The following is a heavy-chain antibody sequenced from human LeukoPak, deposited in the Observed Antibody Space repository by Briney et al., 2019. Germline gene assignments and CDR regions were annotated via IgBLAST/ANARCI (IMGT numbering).Heavy chain of an antibody. CDR1: GFTFTDYW. Sequence: GGSLRLSCAASGFTFTDYWMSWVRKAPGKGLEWVANIKRDGSEKYYVDSVKGRFTISRDNAKNTLYLQMNSLRTEDTAVYYCAKDDSIAVAGGGLYYFDYWGQGTLVTVSS. D-gene: IGHD6-19*01. V-gene: IGHV3-7*03. J-gene: IGHJ4*02. CDR3: AKDDSIAVAGGGLYYFDY. CDR2: IKRDGSEK.